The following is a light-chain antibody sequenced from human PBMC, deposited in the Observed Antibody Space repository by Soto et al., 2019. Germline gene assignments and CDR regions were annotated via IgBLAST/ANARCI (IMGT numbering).Light chain of an antibody. CDR1: RSNIGSNS. CDR3: GTWDSSLSAYV. Sequence: QSVLTQSPSASGTPGQRVTLSCSGSRSNIGSNSVSWYQQLPGTVPKLLIYDNNKRPSGIPDRFSGSKSGTSATLGITGLQTGDEADYYCGTWDSSLSAYVFGTGTKLTVL. V-gene: IGLV1-51*01. J-gene: IGLJ1*01. CDR2: DNN.